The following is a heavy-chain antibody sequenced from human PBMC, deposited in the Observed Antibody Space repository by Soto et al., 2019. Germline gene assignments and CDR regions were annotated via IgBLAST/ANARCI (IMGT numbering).Heavy chain of an antibody. Sequence: EVQLLESGGRLLKPGQSRGLSWARSPGGFTGFGLTWFAQAPGKGLEWVSTIDNSGTRTHYADSVKGRFTISRDTSKYTLDLQMDYLRAEDTALYHCVSWLSAHFDYWGRGTLVTVSS. J-gene: IGHJ4*02. CDR1: PGGFTGFG. D-gene: IGHD6-19*01. CDR2: IDNSGTRT. V-gene: IGHV3-23*05. CDR3: VSWLSAHFDY.